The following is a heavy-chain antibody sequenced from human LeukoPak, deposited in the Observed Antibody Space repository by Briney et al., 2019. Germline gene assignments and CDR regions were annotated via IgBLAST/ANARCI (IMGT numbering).Heavy chain of an antibody. J-gene: IGHJ5*02. CDR2: TYYRSKWFN. D-gene: IGHD3-16*01. CDR1: GDSVSSNSAV. Sequence: SQTLSLTCAISGDSVSSNSAVWSWIRQSPSRGLEWLGRTYYRSKWFNDYAVSVKSRIIIGPDTSKNQFSLQLNSVTPEDTAVYYCARALGKNWFDLWGQGTLVTVSS. CDR3: ARALGKNWFDL. V-gene: IGHV6-1*01.